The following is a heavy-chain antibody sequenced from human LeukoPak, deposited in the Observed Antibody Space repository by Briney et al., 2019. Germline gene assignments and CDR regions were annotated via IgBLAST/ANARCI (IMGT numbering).Heavy chain of an antibody. CDR2: INPNSGNT. V-gene: IGHV1-46*01. CDR1: GYTFSNYY. J-gene: IGHJ4*02. D-gene: IGHD3-9*01. CDR3: ASGVYDTNFDY. Sequence: ASVKVSCKASGYTFSNYYFHWVRQAPGQGLEWMGMINPNSGNTNYAQKFQDRVTMIRDTSTSTVYMELSSLRSGDTAVYYCASGVYDTNFDYWGQGTLVTVSS.